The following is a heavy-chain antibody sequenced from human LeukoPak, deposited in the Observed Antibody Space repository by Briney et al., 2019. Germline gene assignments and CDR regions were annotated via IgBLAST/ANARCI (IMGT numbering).Heavy chain of an antibody. CDR1: GGTFSSYA. CDR3: ARTLKPYCSSTSCYSWLDP. CDR2: IIPIFGTA. J-gene: IGHJ5*02. D-gene: IGHD2-2*01. Sequence: SVNVSCKASGGTFSSYAISWVRQAPGQGLEWMGGIIPIFGTANYAQKFQGRVTITADESTSTAYMELSSLRSEDTAVYYCARTLKPYCSSTSCYSWLDPWGQGTLVTASS. V-gene: IGHV1-69*13.